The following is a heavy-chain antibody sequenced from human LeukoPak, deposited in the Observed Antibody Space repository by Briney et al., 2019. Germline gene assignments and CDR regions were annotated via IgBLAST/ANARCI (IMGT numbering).Heavy chain of an antibody. CDR2: INPNSGGT. V-gene: IGHV1-2*06. D-gene: IGHD2-2*01. CDR1: GYTFTGYY. Sequence: ASVKVSRKASGYTFTGYYMHWVRQAPGQGLEWMGRINPNSGGTNYAQKFQGRVTMTRDTSISTAYMELSRLRSDDTAVYYCARENCSSTSCYGWFDYWGQGTLVTVSS. J-gene: IGHJ4*02. CDR3: ARENCSSTSCYGWFDY.